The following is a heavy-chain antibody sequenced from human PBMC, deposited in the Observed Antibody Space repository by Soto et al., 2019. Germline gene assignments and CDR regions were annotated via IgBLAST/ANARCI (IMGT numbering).Heavy chain of an antibody. J-gene: IGHJ4*02. CDR3: ARGRYGDY. CDR1: GSTFTSYG. V-gene: IGHV1-18*01. D-gene: IGHD1-1*01. CDR2: ISAHKGNT. Sequence: QVHLVQSGAEVKKPGASVKVSCKASGSTFTSYGITWVRQAPGQGLEWMGWISAHKGNTDYAQKLQGRVIVTMDISTGTADMELRSLRADDTAVYYCARGRYGDYWGQGALVTVSS.